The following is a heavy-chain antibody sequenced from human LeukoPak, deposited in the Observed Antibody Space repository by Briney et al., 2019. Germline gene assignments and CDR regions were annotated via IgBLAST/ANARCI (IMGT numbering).Heavy chain of an antibody. J-gene: IGHJ6*02. Sequence: SQTLSLTCALSGDRVSTNNAAWSWIGQSPSRGLEWLGRTYYRSKWYNYYAGSVKSRIIFNPATSKNQFSLHLNSVTPEDTAVYYCAREKVVLAATHYYGMDVWGQGTTVTVSS. CDR1: GDRVSTNNAA. D-gene: IGHD2-15*01. V-gene: IGHV6-1*01. CDR2: TYYRSKWYN. CDR3: AREKVVLAATHYYGMDV.